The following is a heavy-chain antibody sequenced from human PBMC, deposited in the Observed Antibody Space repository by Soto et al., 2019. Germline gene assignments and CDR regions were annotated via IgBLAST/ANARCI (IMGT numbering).Heavy chain of an antibody. Sequence: GGSLRLSCAASGFTFSSYAMHWVRQAPGKGLEWVAVISYDGSNKYYADSVKGRFTISRDNSKNTLYLQMNSLRAEDTAVYYCARGKRGYESTFDYWGQGTLVTVSS. CDR1: GFTFSSYA. J-gene: IGHJ4*02. CDR2: ISYDGSNK. V-gene: IGHV3-30-3*01. CDR3: ARGKRGYESTFDY. D-gene: IGHD5-12*01.